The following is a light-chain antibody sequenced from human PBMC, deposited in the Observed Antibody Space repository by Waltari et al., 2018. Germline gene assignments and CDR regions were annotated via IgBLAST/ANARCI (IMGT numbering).Light chain of an antibody. Sequence: DIVMTQSPDSLAVSLGERATINCKSSQSVLYSSNNKNYLAWYQQKPGQPPQLLIYWASTRESGVPDLFRGRWSWTDFPLPLTSLQAEDVAVYYCPHYVRGVFPFGPGPKVDI. CDR1: QSVLYSSNNKNY. J-gene: IGKJ3*01. CDR3: PHYVRGVFP. V-gene: IGKV4-1*01. CDR2: WAS.